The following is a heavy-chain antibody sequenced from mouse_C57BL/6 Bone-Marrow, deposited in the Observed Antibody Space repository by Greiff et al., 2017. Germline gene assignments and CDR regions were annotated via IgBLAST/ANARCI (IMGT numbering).Heavy chain of an antibody. Sequence: VQLQQSVAELVRPGASVKLSCTASGFTITNTYMHWVKQRPEQGLEWIGRINPANGNTKYAPKFQGKATITADTSSNTAYLQLSSLTSEDTAIYYCSRITTVVADYAMDYWGQGTSVTVSS. D-gene: IGHD1-1*01. V-gene: IGHV14-3*01. CDR1: GFTITNTY. CDR2: INPANGNT. J-gene: IGHJ4*01. CDR3: SRITTVVADYAMDY.